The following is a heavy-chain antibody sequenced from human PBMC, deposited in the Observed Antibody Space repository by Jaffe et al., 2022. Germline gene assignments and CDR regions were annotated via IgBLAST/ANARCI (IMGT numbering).Heavy chain of an antibody. CDR2: IRYDESNR. V-gene: IGHV3-30*02. Sequence: QVQLVESGGGVVQPGGSLRLSCSATGFSFSSYGMHWVRQAPGKGLEWVAFIRYDESNRFYADSVKGRFSISRDTSNHTLYLEMNSLRPDDTAVYFCAKDWRYYFDNWGLGTLVIVSS. J-gene: IGHJ4*02. CDR3: AKDWRYYFDN. CDR1: GFSFSSYG. D-gene: IGHD3-3*01.